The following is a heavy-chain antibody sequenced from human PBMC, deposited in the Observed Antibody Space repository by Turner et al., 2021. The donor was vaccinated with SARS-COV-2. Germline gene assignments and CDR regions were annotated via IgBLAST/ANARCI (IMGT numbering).Heavy chain of an antibody. CDR2: MNPDIGNT. V-gene: IGHV1-8*03. Sequence: VQLVQSGAELKKRGASVKVSCKASGYTFTSYDINWVRQATGQGLEWMGWMNPDIGNTAYAQKFQGRVTITRNTSISTAYKELRSLRSEDTAVYYCARGGYCSSTSCSPYWYFDLWGRGTLVTVSS. CDR3: ARGGYCSSTSCSPYWYFDL. CDR1: GYTFTSYD. D-gene: IGHD2-2*01. J-gene: IGHJ2*01.